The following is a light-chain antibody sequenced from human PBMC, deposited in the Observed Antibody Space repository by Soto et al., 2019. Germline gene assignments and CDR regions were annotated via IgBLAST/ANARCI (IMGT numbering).Light chain of an antibody. CDR3: QQRSNWPQIT. CDR2: DAS. CDR1: QSVSKY. V-gene: IGKV3-11*01. J-gene: IGKJ4*01. Sequence: EIVLTQSPATLSLSPGERATLSCRASQSVSKYLAWYQQKPGQAPRLLIHDASNRATGIPARFSGSGSGTDITLTISSLEPEDFGDSYGQQRSNWPQITFGGGTKVEIK.